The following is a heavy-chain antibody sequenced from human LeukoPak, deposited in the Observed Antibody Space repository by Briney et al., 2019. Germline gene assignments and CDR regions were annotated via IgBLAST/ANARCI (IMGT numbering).Heavy chain of an antibody. J-gene: IGHJ4*02. Sequence: PGGSLRLSCAASGFTFSSYGMHWVRQAPGKGLEWVAVIWYDGSNKYYADSVKGRFTISRDNSKNTLYLQMNSLRAEDTAVYYCARNWNYESYDYWGQGTLVTVSS. CDR3: ARNWNYESYDY. D-gene: IGHD1-7*01. CDR2: IWYDGSNK. V-gene: IGHV3-33*01. CDR1: GFTFSSYG.